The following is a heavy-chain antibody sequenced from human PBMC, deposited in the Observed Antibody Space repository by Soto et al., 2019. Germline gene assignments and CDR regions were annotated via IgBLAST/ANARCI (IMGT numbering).Heavy chain of an antibody. Sequence: SETLSLTCTVSGGSLSSYYWSWIRQPPRKGLEWIGYIYYSGSTNYNPSLKSRVTISVDTSKNQFSLKLSSVTAADTAVYYCARERAAAGGFDYWGQGTLVTVSS. CDR3: ARERAAAGGFDY. J-gene: IGHJ4*02. V-gene: IGHV4-59*01. D-gene: IGHD6-13*01. CDR2: IYYSGST. CDR1: GGSLSSYY.